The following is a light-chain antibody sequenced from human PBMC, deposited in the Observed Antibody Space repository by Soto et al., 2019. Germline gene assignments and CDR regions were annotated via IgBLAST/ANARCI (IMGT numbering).Light chain of an antibody. J-gene: IGLJ1*01. CDR3: AAWDESMNGHV. V-gene: IGLV1-44*01. Sequence: QSVLTQPHSASTSPGQRVTISCSGSSSNIGTSSVHWFQQLPGTAPKLLISTTNQRPSGVPERFSGSKSGTSASLAISGLQSEDEADYYCAAWDESMNGHVFGTGTKVTVL. CDR2: TTN. CDR1: SSNIGTSS.